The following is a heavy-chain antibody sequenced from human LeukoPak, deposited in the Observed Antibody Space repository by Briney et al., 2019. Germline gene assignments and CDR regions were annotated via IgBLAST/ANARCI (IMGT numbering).Heavy chain of an antibody. J-gene: IGHJ4*02. CDR1: GFIFNSFA. CDR2: FSGSGSRT. CDR3: AKGYGPDY. V-gene: IGHV3-23*01. Sequence: GGSLRLSCAASGFIFNSFAMSWVRQAPGKGLEWVSTFSGSGSRTYYADSVKGRFTISRDNSKNTLYLQMNSLRAEDTAVYYCAKGYGPDYWGQGTLVTVSS. D-gene: IGHD4-17*01.